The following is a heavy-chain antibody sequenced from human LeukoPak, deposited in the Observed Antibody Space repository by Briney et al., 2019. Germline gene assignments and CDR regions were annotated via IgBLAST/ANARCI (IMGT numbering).Heavy chain of an antibody. CDR1: GFTFSNYA. V-gene: IGHV3-23*01. CDR3: GIDPNGDYVGAFDF. Sequence: GGSVRLSCEASGFTFSNYAMTWVRQAPGKGLEWVSSIRGSGASSFYADSVKGRFAMSRDNSKSTLYLQMNSLRVGDTAVYYCGIDPNGDYVGAFDFGGQGTLVTVSS. D-gene: IGHD4-17*01. CDR2: IRGSGASS. J-gene: IGHJ3*01.